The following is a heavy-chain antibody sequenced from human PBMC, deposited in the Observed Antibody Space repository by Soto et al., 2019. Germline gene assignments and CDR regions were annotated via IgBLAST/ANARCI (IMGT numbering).Heavy chain of an antibody. Sequence: GSFGGLGGSRIRQPAGKGLEWIGRIYTTGSTNYNPSLKSRVTMSVDTSKNQFSLKLRSLTAADTAVYYCARAKRGSSLAFAVWGQGTMVPV. CDR3: ARAKRGSSLAFAV. CDR1: GSFGGLG. CDR2: IYTTGST. J-gene: IGHJ3*01. V-gene: IGHV4-4*07. D-gene: IGHD1-26*01.